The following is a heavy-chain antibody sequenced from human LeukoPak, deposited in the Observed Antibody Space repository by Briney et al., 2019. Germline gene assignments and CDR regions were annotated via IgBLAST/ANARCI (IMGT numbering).Heavy chain of an antibody. CDR3: ARERDIAVAGPGANWFDP. V-gene: IGHV1-24*01. D-gene: IGHD6-19*01. CDR1: GYTLTELS. J-gene: IGHJ5*02. Sequence: ASVKVSCKVSGYTLTELSMHWVRQAPGKGLEWMGRFDPEDGETIYAQKFQGRVTMTRDMSTSTVYMELSSLRSEDTAVYYCARERDIAVAGPGANWFDPWGQGTLVTVSS. CDR2: FDPEDGET.